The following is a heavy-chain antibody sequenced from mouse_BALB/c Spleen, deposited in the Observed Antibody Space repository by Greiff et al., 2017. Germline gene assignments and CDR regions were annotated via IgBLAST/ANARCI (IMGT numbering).Heavy chain of an antibody. CDR1: GFTFSSYG. J-gene: IGHJ3*01. Sequence: EVMLVESGGGLVQPGGSLKLSCAASGFTFSSYGMSWVRQTPDKRLELVATINSNGGSTYYPDSVKGRFTISRDNAKNTLYLQMSSLKAEDTAMYYCARASLYDGWFAYWGQGTLVTVSA. V-gene: IGHV5-6-3*01. CDR3: ARASLYDGWFAY. CDR2: INSNGGST. D-gene: IGHD2-3*01.